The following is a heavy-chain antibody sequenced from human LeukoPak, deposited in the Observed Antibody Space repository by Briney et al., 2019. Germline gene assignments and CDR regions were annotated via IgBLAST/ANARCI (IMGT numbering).Heavy chain of an antibody. J-gene: IGHJ4*02. CDR3: SRDPRGIALAGTYDY. Sequence: GGSLRLSCAASGFSFSSFGMHWVRQAPGKVLEWVAVISYDGNKKYYGDSVKGRFTIARDNSMNTLYLNMNSLRADDTAVYYCSRDPRGIALAGTYDYWGQGILVTVSS. V-gene: IGHV3-30*03. CDR2: ISYDGNKK. D-gene: IGHD6-19*01. CDR1: GFSFSSFG.